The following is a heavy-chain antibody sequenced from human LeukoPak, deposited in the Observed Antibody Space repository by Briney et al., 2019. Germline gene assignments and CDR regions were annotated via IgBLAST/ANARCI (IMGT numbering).Heavy chain of an antibody. CDR3: ARGVGSSWPLWGAFDI. J-gene: IGHJ3*02. V-gene: IGHV1-46*01. Sequence: ASVKVSCKASGYTFTSYYMHWVRQAPGQGLEWMGIINPSGGSTSYAQKFQGRVTMTRDTSTSTVYMELSGLRSEDTAVYYCARGVGSSWPLWGAFDIWGQGTMVTVSS. CDR2: INPSGGST. D-gene: IGHD6-13*01. CDR1: GYTFTSYY.